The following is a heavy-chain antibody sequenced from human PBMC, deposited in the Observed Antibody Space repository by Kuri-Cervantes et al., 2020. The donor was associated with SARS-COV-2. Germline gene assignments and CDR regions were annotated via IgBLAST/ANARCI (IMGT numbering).Heavy chain of an antibody. D-gene: IGHD5-18*01. V-gene: IGHV3-23*01. CDR2: ISGSGGST. CDR3: AKVDVDTAMGYYFDY. J-gene: IGHJ4*02. CDR1: GFTFSSYS. Sequence: GGSLRLSCAASGFTFSSYSMNWVRQAPGKGLEWVSAISGSGGSTYYADSVKGRFTISRDNSKNTLYLQMNSLRAEDTAVYYCAKVDVDTAMGYYFDYWGQGTLVTVSS.